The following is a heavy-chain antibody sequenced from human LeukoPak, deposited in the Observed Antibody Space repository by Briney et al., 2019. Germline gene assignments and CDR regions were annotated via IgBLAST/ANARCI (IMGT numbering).Heavy chain of an antibody. CDR3: VRFHDIAGYYPPDYFDY. D-gene: IGHD3-9*01. J-gene: IGHJ4*02. V-gene: IGHV3-23*01. CDR1: GFTFNNYV. Sequence: GGSLRLSCAASGFTFNNYVINWVRQAPGKGLEWVSGVSGSGVTTYYADSVKGRFTISRDNSKNTLYLQMNILSAEDSALYYCVRFHDIAGYYPPDYFDYWGQGTLVTVSS. CDR2: VSGSGVTT.